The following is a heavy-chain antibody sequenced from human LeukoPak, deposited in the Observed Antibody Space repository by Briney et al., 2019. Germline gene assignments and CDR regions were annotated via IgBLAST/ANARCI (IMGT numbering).Heavy chain of an antibody. Sequence: GESLKISCKGFGYSFTSYWIGWVRQMPGKGLEWMGVIYPGDSDTRYSSSFQGQVTISADKSISTAYLQWSSLKASDTAMYYCARALNSGTSTWFFDYWGQGTLVPVSS. CDR2: IYPGDSDT. V-gene: IGHV5-51*01. J-gene: IGHJ4*02. CDR3: ARALNSGTSTWFFDY. D-gene: IGHD5-12*01. CDR1: GYSFTSYW.